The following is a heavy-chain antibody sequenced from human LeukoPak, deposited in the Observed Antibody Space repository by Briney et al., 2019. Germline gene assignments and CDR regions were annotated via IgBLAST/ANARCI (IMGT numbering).Heavy chain of an antibody. Sequence: PGGSLRLSCAASGFTVSNKYMSWVRQTPGMGLEWVSIIYTDDSTYYADSVKGRFTISRDISRNALFLEMNNLRADDTAVNYCARGGAPNLADHWGQGTLVTVSS. V-gene: IGHV3-53*01. CDR1: GFTVSNKY. CDR2: IYTDDST. D-gene: IGHD2-8*01. J-gene: IGHJ5*02. CDR3: ARGGAPNLADH.